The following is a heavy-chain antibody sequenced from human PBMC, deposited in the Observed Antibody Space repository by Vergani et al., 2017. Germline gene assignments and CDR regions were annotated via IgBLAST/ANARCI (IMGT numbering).Heavy chain of an antibody. CDR2: INHSGST. Sequence: QVQLQQWGAGLLKPSETLSLTCAVYGGSFSGYYWSWIRQPPGKGLEWIGEINHSGSTNYNPSLKSRVTISVDTSKNQFSLKLSSVTAADTAVYYCARGYGSGAMWFDPWGQGTLVTVSS. D-gene: IGHD3-10*01. V-gene: IGHV4-34*01. CDR1: GGSFSGYY. J-gene: IGHJ5*02. CDR3: ARGYGSGAMWFDP.